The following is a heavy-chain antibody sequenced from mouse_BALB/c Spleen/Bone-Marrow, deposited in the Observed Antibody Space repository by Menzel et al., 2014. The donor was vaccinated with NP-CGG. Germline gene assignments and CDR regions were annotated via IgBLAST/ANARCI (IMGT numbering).Heavy chain of an antibody. CDR2: ISNGGGST. J-gene: IGHJ2*01. D-gene: IGHD2-1*01. V-gene: IGHV5-12-2*01. CDR3: ARQIYFPYFDY. CDR1: GFTFSSYT. Sequence: EVKLMESGGGLVQPGGSLKLSCAASGFTFSSYTMSWVRPTPEKRLEWVAYISNGGGSTYYPDTVKGRFTISRDNAKNTLYLQMSSLKSEDTAMYYCARQIYFPYFDYWGQGTPLTVSS.